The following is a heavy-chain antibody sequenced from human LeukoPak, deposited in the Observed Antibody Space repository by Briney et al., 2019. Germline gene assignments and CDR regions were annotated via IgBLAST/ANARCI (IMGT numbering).Heavy chain of an antibody. J-gene: IGHJ4*02. Sequence: SETLSLTCAVSGGSFSGYYWTWIRQPPGKGLEWIGEINHSGSANYNPSLKSRVTISLDASNNQFSLKLTSLTAADTAVYYCARHPGIQLWIDYWGQGTLVTVSS. D-gene: IGHD5-18*01. CDR3: ARHPGIQLWIDY. CDR2: INHSGSA. CDR1: GGSFSGYY. V-gene: IGHV4-34*01.